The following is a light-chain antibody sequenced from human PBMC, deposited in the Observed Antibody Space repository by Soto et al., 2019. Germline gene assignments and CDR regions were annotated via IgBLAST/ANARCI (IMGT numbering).Light chain of an antibody. CDR1: QNIGNK. Sequence: IVMTQSPGTLSVSPGERATLSCRASQNIGNKVGWYQQKPGQAPRLLIYGAATRATGIPDRFSGSGSGTDFTLTITRLEPEDFAVFYCQQYGNTPWTFGQGTKVDI. V-gene: IGKV3-20*01. CDR3: QQYGNTPWT. J-gene: IGKJ1*01. CDR2: GAA.